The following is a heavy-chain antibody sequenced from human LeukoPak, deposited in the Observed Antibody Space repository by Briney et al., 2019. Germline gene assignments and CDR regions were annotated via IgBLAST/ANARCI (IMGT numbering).Heavy chain of an antibody. CDR1: GFTFSSYA. D-gene: IGHD6-19*01. CDR3: AKDLFGKGNLIAVANDAFDI. CDR2: ISGSGGST. Sequence: GGSLRLSCAASGFTFSSYAMSWVRQAPGKGLEWVSAISGSGGSTYYADSVKGRFTISRDNSKNTLYLQMNSLRAEDTAVYYCAKDLFGKGNLIAVANDAFDIWGQGTMVTVSS. J-gene: IGHJ3*02. V-gene: IGHV3-23*01.